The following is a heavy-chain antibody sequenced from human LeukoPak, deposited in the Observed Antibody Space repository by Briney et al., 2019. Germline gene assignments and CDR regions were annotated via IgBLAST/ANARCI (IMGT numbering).Heavy chain of an antibody. J-gene: IGHJ4*02. Sequence: DSVKVSCKASGYTFTGSGWYLYWLRQAPGQGLKCVGWIHPNNGATLYAQKFQGRVAMTTDTSISTAYMELSRLRPDDTAMYYCARDGPAQMVDFDYWGPGTLVTVSS. CDR1: GYTFTGSGWY. CDR3: ARDGPAQMVDFDY. CDR2: IHPNNGAT. D-gene: IGHD3-10*01. V-gene: IGHV1-2*02.